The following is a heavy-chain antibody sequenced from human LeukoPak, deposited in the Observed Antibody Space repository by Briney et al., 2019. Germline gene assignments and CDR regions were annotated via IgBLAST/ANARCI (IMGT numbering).Heavy chain of an antibody. Sequence: GGSLRLSCAASGFTFSNAWMSWVRQAPGKGLEWVSSISSSSSYIYYADSVKGRFTISRDNAKNSLYLQMNSLRAEDTAVYYCARDYQGLRGAFDIWGQGTMVTVSS. CDR3: ARDYQGLRGAFDI. D-gene: IGHD6-25*01. V-gene: IGHV3-21*01. CDR2: ISSSSSYI. J-gene: IGHJ3*02. CDR1: GFTFSNAW.